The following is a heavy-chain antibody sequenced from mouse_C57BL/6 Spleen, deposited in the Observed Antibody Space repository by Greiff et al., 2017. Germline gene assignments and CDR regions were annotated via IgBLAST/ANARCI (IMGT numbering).Heavy chain of an antibody. CDR3: ARGDYYGGFAD. J-gene: IGHJ3*01. V-gene: IGHV1-52*01. CDR1: GYTFTSYW. Sequence: QVQLQQPGAELVRPGSSVKLSCKASGYTFTSYWMHWVKQRPIQGLEWIGNIDPSDSETHYNQKFKDKATLTVDKSSSTAYMQLSSLTSEDSAVYYCARGDYYGGFADWGQGTLVTVSA. D-gene: IGHD1-1*02. CDR2: IDPSDSET.